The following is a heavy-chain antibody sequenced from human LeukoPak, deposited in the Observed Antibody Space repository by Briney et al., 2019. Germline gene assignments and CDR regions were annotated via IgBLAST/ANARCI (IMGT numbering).Heavy chain of an antibody. CDR2: IWYDGSNK. J-gene: IGHJ3*02. V-gene: IGHV3-33*01. Sequence: GGSLRLSCAASGFTFSSYGMHWVRQAPGKGLEWVAVIWYDGSNKYYADSVKGRFTISRDNSKNTLYLQMNSLRAEDTAVYYCARESANYYDSSFAFDIWGQGTMVTVSS. D-gene: IGHD3-22*01. CDR1: GFTFSSYG. CDR3: ARESANYYDSSFAFDI.